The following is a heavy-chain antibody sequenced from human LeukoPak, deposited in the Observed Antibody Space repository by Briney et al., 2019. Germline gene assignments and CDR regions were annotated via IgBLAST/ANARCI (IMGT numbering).Heavy chain of an antibody. Sequence: GGSLRLSCAASGSNFNNYAMSWVRQAPGKGLEWVSSISSSSSYIYYADSVKGRFTISRDNAKNSLYLQMNSLRAEDTAVYYCARVKRDYYGSGSYSPFDPWGQGTLITVSS. CDR1: GSNFNNYA. CDR2: ISSSSSYI. CDR3: ARVKRDYYGSGSYSPFDP. D-gene: IGHD3-10*01. V-gene: IGHV3-21*01. J-gene: IGHJ5*02.